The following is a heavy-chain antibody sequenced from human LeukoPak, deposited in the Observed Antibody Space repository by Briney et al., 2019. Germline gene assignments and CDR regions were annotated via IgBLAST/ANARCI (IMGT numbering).Heavy chain of an antibody. J-gene: IGHJ6*03. Sequence: PGGSLRLSCAASGFIFSSYWMSWVRQAPGKGLEWVANIKQDGSERNYVDSVKGRFTISRDNSKNTLYLQMNSLRAEDTAVYYCARDLSGYYYMDVWGKGTTVTVSS. D-gene: IGHD3-10*01. V-gene: IGHV3-7*03. CDR3: ARDLSGYYYMDV. CDR2: IKQDGSER. CDR1: GFIFSSYW.